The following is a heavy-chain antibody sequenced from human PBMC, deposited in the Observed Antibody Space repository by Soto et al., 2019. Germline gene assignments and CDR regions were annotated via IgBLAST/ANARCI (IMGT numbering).Heavy chain of an antibody. CDR1: GFTFNSYA. CDR3: VKDLNYDFWSGYNYYALDN. V-gene: IGHV3-23*01. CDR2: ISGTGRKT. D-gene: IGHD3-3*01. J-gene: IGHJ6*02. Sequence: EVQLLESGGGIVQSGGSLRLSCTASGFTFNSYAMTWVRQATGKGLERVAGISGTGRKTSYADSVKGRFSISRDNPKQTGFLDVTSRRAEDTAKYYCVKDLNYDFWSGYNYYALDNWGQGTTVTVTS.